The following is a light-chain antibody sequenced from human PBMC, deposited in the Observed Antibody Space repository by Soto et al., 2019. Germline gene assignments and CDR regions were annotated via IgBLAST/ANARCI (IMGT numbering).Light chain of an antibody. V-gene: IGKV1-39*01. Sequence: DIQMTQSPSSLSASVGDRVTITCRASQSISSYLNWYQQKPGKAPKLLIYAASSLQSGVPSRFSGSGSGTDFTLTISSXXXEDFATYYCQQSYSTPRTFGGGTKV. CDR1: QSISSY. J-gene: IGKJ4*01. CDR2: AAS. CDR3: QQSYSTPRT.